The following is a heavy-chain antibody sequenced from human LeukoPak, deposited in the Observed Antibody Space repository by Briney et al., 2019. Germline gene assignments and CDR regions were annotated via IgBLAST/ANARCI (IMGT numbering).Heavy chain of an antibody. CDR2: IYSGGST. Sequence: QPGGSLRLSCAASGFTVSSNYMSWVRQAPGKGLEWVSIIYSGGSTYYADSVKGRFTISRDNSKNTLYLQMNSLRAEDTAVYYCARGSRWSPLDAFDIWGQGTMVTVSS. D-gene: IGHD4-23*01. CDR1: GFTVSSNY. V-gene: IGHV3-66*01. J-gene: IGHJ3*02. CDR3: ARGSRWSPLDAFDI.